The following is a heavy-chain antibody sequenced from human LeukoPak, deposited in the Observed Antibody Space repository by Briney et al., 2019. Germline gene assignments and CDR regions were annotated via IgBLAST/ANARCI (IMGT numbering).Heavy chain of an antibody. V-gene: IGHV3-21*01. D-gene: IGHD5-12*01. CDR1: GLTFSSYS. CDR2: ISSSSSYI. J-gene: IGHJ4*02. CDR3: ARGRLLSGYEDFDY. Sequence: GRSLRLSCAASGLTFSSYSMNWVRQAPGKGLEWVSSISSSSSYIYYADSVKGRFTISRDNAKNSLYLQMNSLRAEDTAVYYCARGRLLSGYEDFDYWGQGTLVTVSS.